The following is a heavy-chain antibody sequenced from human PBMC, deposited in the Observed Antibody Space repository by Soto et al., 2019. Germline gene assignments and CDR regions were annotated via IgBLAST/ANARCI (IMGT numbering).Heavy chain of an antibody. Sequence: PSETLSLTCTVSGGSISSGGYYWSWIRQHPGKGLEWVSAISGSGGSTYYADSVKGRFTISRDNSKNTLYLQMNSLRAEDTAVYYCAKDVVDDVVAFDIWGQGTMVTVSS. J-gene: IGHJ3*02. CDR1: GGSISSGGYY. CDR3: AKDVVDDVVAFDI. CDR2: ISGSGGST. D-gene: IGHD2-21*01. V-gene: IGHV3-23*01.